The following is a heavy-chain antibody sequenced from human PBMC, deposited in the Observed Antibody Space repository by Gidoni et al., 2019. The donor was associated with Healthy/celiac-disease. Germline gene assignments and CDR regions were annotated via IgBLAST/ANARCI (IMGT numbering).Heavy chain of an antibody. D-gene: IGHD3-22*01. CDR2: IYWDDEK. CDR1: GFSPSNSGGG. CDR3: AHRYYGSSGYYDDAFDI. Sequence: QNTLKGSRSLLAYPPHTPSLILHFLGFSPSNSGGGVGWIRQSPGKALEWLALIYWDDEKRYSPSLKSRLTITKNTSKNQVVLTMTNMDPVDTATYYCAHRYYGSSGYYDDAFDIWGQGTMVTVSS. J-gene: IGHJ3*02. V-gene: IGHV2-5*02.